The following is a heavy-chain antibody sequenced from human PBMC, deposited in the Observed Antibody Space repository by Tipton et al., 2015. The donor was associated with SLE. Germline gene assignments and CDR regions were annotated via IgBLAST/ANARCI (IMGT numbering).Heavy chain of an antibody. CDR3: ARAKVDIVAFDAFDI. V-gene: IGHV4-39*07. D-gene: IGHD5-12*01. J-gene: IGHJ3*02. CDR1: GGSISSSSYY. Sequence: TLSLTCTVSGGSISSSSYYWGWIRQPPGKGLEWIGSIYHSGSTYYNPSLKSRVTISVDTSKNQFSLKLSSVTAADTAVYYCARAKVDIVAFDAFDIWGQGTMVTVSS. CDR2: IYHSGST.